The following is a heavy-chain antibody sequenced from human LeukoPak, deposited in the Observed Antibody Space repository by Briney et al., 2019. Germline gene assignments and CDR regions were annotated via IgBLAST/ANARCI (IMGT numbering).Heavy chain of an antibody. CDR1: RFTFSSYW. CDR2: INSDGSST. Sequence: PGGSLRLSCAASRFTFSSYWMHWVRQAPGKGLVWVSRINSDGSSTSYADSVKGRFTISRDNAKNTLYLQMNSLRAEDTAVYYCARAPRYSSGWYFDYWGQGTLFTVSS. CDR3: ARAPRYSSGWYFDY. J-gene: IGHJ4*02. D-gene: IGHD6-19*01. V-gene: IGHV3-74*01.